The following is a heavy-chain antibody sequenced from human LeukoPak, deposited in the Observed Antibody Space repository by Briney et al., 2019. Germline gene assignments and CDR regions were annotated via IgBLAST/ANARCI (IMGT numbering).Heavy chain of an antibody. J-gene: IGHJ4*02. CDR3: AIGQYGSGIVY. CDR2: ISSSGRT. Sequence: SQTLSLTCTVSGGSISSGDYYWSWIRQPPGKGLEWIGYISSSGRTYYSPSLKSRITVSMYTSKNQFSLKVSSVTAADTAVFYCAIGQYGSGIVYWGQGTLVTVSS. D-gene: IGHD3-10*01. CDR1: GGSISSGDYY. V-gene: IGHV4-30-4*01.